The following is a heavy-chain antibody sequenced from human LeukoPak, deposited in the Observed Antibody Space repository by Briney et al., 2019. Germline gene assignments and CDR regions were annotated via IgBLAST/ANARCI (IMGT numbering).Heavy chain of an antibody. D-gene: IGHD1-26*01. Sequence: GGSLRLSCAASGFTFSSYAMHWVRQAPGKGLEGVAVISYDGSNKYYADSVKGRFTISRDNSKNTLYLQMNSLRAEDTAVYYCARDGLLGYFDYWCQGTLVTVSS. V-gene: IGHV3-30-3*01. J-gene: IGHJ4*02. CDR1: GFTFSSYA. CDR2: ISYDGSNK. CDR3: ARDGLLGYFDY.